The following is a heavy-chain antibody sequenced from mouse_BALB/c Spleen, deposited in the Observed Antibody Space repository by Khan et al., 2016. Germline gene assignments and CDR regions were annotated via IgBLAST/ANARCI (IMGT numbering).Heavy chain of an antibody. CDR3: ARNGNRYERTWFAY. V-gene: IGHV3-2*02. J-gene: IGHJ3*01. Sequence: EVQLQESGPGLVKPSQSLSLTCTVTGYSITSDYAWNWVRQFPGNKLEWMGYISYSGSTSYNPSLNSRLSITRDTSKNQFFLQLNSVTTEDTAKYYCARNGNRYERTWFAYWGQGTLVTVSA. D-gene: IGHD2-14*01. CDR2: ISYSGST. CDR1: GYSITSDYA.